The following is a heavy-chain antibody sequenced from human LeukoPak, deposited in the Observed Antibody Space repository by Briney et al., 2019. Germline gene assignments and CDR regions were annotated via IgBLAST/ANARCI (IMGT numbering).Heavy chain of an antibody. CDR2: ISPDGGVT. V-gene: IGHV1-2*02. CDR1: GSIFNVYY. CDR3: ARENWYYDH. Sequence: ASVKVSCKSYGSIFNVYYMHWVRQVPGQGLEWMGWISPDGGVTNYAQKFQGRVTLTRDSATTTDYMELSRLTSDDTAVYYCARENWYYDHWGQGTLVTV. J-gene: IGHJ4*02.